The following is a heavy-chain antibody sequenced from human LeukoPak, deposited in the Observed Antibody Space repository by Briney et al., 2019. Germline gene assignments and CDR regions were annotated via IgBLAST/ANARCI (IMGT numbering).Heavy chain of an antibody. J-gene: IGHJ4*02. CDR3: ARGKVEMATISDSNFDY. CDR2: IYYSGST. D-gene: IGHD5-24*01. Sequence: PSQTLSLTCTVSGGSISSGGYYWSWIRQHPGKGLEWIGYIYYSGSTYYNPSLKSRVTISVDTSKNQFSLKLSSVTAADTAVYYCARGKVEMATISDSNFDYWGQGTLVTVSS. CDR1: GGSISSGGYY. V-gene: IGHV4-31*03.